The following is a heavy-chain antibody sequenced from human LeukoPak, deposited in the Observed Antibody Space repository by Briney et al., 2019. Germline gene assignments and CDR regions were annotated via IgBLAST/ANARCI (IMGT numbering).Heavy chain of an antibody. CDR1: GFTLDDYG. J-gene: IGHJ3*02. V-gene: IGHV3-20*01. CDR3: ARGSPGPYDAFDI. Sequence: PGGSLRLSCAASGFTLDDYGMSWVRQAPGKGLEWVSCINWNGGSTGYADSVKGRFTISRDNAKNSLYLQMNSLRAEDTALYHCARGSPGPYDAFDIWGQGTMVTVSS. D-gene: IGHD1-14*01. CDR2: INWNGGST.